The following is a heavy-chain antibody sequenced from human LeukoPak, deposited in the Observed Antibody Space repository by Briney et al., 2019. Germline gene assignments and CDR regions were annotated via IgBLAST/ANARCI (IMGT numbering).Heavy chain of an antibody. V-gene: IGHV4-34*01. D-gene: IGHD4-23*01. Sequence: PSETLSLTCAVYGGSFSGYYWSWIRQPPGKGLEWIGEINHSGSTNYNPSLKSRVTISVDTSKNQFSLKLSSVTAADTAVYYCARGTWDVTRLYGGPPPLDYWGQGTLVTVSS. J-gene: IGHJ4*02. CDR1: GGSFSGYY. CDR2: INHSGST. CDR3: ARGTWDVTRLYGGPPPLDY.